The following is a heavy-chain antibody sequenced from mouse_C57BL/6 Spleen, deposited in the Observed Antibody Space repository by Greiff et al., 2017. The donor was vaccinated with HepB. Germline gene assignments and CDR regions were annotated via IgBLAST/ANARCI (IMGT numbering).Heavy chain of an antibody. J-gene: IGHJ3*01. CDR2: IDPSDSYT. CDR1: GYTFTSYW. D-gene: IGHD1-1*01. V-gene: IGHV1-69*01. CDR3: AREGVYYGSRRAWFAY. Sequence: QVQLQQSGAELVMPGASVKLSCKASGYTFTSYWMHWVKQRPGQGLEWIGEIDPSDSYTNYNQKFKGKSTLTVDKSSSTAYMQLSSLTSEDSAVYYCAREGVYYGSRRAWFAYWGQGTLVTVSA.